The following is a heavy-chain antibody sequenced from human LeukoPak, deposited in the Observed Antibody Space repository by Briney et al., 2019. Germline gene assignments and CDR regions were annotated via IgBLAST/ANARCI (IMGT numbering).Heavy chain of an antibody. J-gene: IGHJ4*02. D-gene: IGHD3-3*01. Sequence: SETLSPTCTVSGGSISSSSYYWGWIRQPPGKGLEWIGSIYYSGSTYYNPSLKSRVTISVDTSKNQFSLKLSSVTAADTAVYYCARGGYYDFWSGYHTFDYWGQGTLVTVSS. CDR3: ARGGYYDFWSGYHTFDY. CDR1: GGSISSSSYY. V-gene: IGHV4-39*07. CDR2: IYYSGST.